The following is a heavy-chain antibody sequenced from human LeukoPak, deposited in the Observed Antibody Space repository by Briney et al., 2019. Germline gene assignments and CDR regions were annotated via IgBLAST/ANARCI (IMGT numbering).Heavy chain of an antibody. Sequence: PRGSLRLSCAASGLSFSFYAMSWVRQAPGKGLEWVSSISGGGAGTYYADSVRGRFTISRDNSKNTLYLQMNSLRAEDTALYYCAKDFVRYNIQFDYWGQGALVPVSS. J-gene: IGHJ4*02. D-gene: IGHD1-1*01. CDR3: AKDFVRYNIQFDY. V-gene: IGHV3-23*01. CDR1: GLSFSFYA. CDR2: ISGGGAGT.